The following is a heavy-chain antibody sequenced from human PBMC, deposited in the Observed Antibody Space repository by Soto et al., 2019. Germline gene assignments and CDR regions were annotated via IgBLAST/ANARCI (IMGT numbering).Heavy chain of an antibody. CDR3: VIHDVLSSGWIFDY. CDR2: IYYSGNT. Sequence: SETLSLTCTVSGGSISSSSYSWGWIRQSPGKRLEWIGSIYYSGNTYYNPSLKSRVTISVDTSNNQLSLKLSSVTAADTAVYYCVIHDVLSSGWIFDYWGNGILGTVSS. V-gene: IGHV4-39*01. CDR1: GGSISSSSYS. J-gene: IGHJ4*01. D-gene: IGHD6-19*01.